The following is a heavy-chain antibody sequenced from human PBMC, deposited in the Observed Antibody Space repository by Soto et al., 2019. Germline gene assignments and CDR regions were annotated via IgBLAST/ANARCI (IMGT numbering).Heavy chain of an antibody. J-gene: IGHJ4*02. V-gene: IGHV3-30*18. CDR2: ISYDGSNT. D-gene: IGHD1-26*01. CDR3: AKEGGLSGSYYISSSYYFDY. CDR1: GFTFSSYG. Sequence: QVQLMESGGGVVQPGRSLRLSCAASGFTFSSYGMHWVRQAPGKGLEWVAIISYDGSNTYYADSVKGRFTISRDNSKNTLYLQMNSLRAEDTSVYYCAKEGGLSGSYYISSSYYFDYWRQGTLVTVSS.